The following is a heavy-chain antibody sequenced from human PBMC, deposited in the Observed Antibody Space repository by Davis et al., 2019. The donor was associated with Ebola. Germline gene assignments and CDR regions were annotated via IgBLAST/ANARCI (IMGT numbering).Heavy chain of an antibody. CDR1: GYSFPSYW. V-gene: IGHV5-10-1*01. CDR2: IDPSDSHT. J-gene: IGHJ4*02. D-gene: IGHD3-22*01. Sequence: GESLKISCEGSGYSFPSYWISWVRQMPGKGLEWVGRIDPSDSHTIYSPSFQGHVTISADKSIGTAYLQWSSLKASDTAMYYCARLDYYDSSGYYKPLFYWGQGTLVTVSS. CDR3: ARLDYYDSSGYYKPLFY.